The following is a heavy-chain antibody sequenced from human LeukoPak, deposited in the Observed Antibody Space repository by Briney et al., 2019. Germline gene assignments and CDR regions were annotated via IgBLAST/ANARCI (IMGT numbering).Heavy chain of an antibody. J-gene: IGHJ5*02. Sequence: SETLSLTCTVSGGSISSYYWSWIRQPPAKGLEWIGYIYYSGSTNYNPSLKSRVTISVDTSKNQFSLKLSSVTAADTAVYYCARVPRDGYNFRRGDWFDPWGQGTLVTVSS. CDR2: IYYSGST. CDR3: ARVPRDGYNFRRGDWFDP. V-gene: IGHV4-59*01. D-gene: IGHD5-24*01. CDR1: GGSISSYY.